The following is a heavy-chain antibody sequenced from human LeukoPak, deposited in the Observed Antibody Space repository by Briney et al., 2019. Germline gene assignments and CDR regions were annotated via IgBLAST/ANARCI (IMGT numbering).Heavy chain of an antibody. Sequence: SVKVSCKASGGTFSSYAISWVRQAPGQGLEWMGGIIPIFGTANYAQKFQGRVTITADESTSTAYMELSSLRSEDTAVHYCTRFPIVGATTYLDYWGQGTLVTVSS. D-gene: IGHD1-26*01. CDR1: GGTFSSYA. V-gene: IGHV1-69*13. J-gene: IGHJ4*02. CDR3: TRFPIVGATTYLDY. CDR2: IIPIFGTA.